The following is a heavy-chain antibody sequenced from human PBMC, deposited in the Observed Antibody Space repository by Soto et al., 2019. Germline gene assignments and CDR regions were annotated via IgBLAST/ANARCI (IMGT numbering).Heavy chain of an antibody. CDR2: IIPMFGTL. J-gene: IGHJ3*02. CDR3: ARKVASSDDAFDI. V-gene: IGHV1-69*06. Sequence: SLKVACNAGGGTFSSYTSSWVRQAPGQGLEWLGGIIPMFGTLYYAQKFQGRLTLAAESSKRTSYMELSTLRSEDTAVYYCARKVASSDDAFDIWG. CDR1: GGTFSSYT. D-gene: IGHD6-6*01.